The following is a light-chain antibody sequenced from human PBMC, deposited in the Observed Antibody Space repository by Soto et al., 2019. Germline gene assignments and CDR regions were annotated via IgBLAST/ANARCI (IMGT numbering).Light chain of an antibody. CDR2: LSS. CDR1: QSVLYSGNNLNY. V-gene: IGKV4-1*01. Sequence: DIVMTQSPDSLAVSLGERATINCKSSQSVLYSGNNLNYLAWYQQKPGQAPKLLIYLSSTRESGVPDRFSGSGSGTDFTLTISSLQAEDVAVYYCQQYNTWLTFGGGTRVDIK. CDR3: QQYNTWLT. J-gene: IGKJ4*01.